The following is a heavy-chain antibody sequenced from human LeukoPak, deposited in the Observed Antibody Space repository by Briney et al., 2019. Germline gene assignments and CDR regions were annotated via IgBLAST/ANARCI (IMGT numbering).Heavy chain of an antibody. CDR2: IYYSGST. CDR3: AGWSGYYYGSGSYPIDY. CDR1: GGSISSYY. J-gene: IGHJ4*02. Sequence: SETLSLTCTVSGGSISSYYWSWIRQPPGKGLEWIGYIYYSGSTNYNPSLKSRVTISVDTSKNQFSLKLSSVTAADTAVYYCAGWSGYYYGSGSYPIDYWGQGTVVTVSS. V-gene: IGHV4-59*01. D-gene: IGHD3-10*01.